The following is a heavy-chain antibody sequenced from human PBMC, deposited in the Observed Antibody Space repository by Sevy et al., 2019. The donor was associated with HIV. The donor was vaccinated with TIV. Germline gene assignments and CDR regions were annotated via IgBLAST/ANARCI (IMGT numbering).Heavy chain of an antibody. CDR1: GGSISSGGYS. CDR2: IYHSGST. J-gene: IGHJ6*02. V-gene: IGHV4-30-2*01. Sequence: SETLSLTCAVSGGSISSGGYSWSWIRQPPGKRLEWIGYIYHSGSTYYNPSLKSRVTISVDRSKNQFSLKLSSVTAADTAVYYCATGSSGRYYYYYGMDVWGQGTTVTVSS. CDR3: ATGSSGRYYYYYGMDV. D-gene: IGHD6-19*01.